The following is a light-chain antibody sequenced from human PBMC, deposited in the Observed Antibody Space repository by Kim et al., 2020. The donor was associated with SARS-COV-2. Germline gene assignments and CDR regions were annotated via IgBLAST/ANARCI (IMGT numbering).Light chain of an antibody. CDR1: QSVTSAF. CDR3: QQYGSSLLT. CDR2: GSS. V-gene: IGKV3-20*01. J-gene: IGKJ4*01. Sequence: LSPGERATLSCRASQSVTSAFLAWYQQKPGQAPRLLIYGSSSRATGIPDRFSGSGSGTDFTLTITSLEPEDFVIYYCQQYGSSLLTFGGGTKLEIK.